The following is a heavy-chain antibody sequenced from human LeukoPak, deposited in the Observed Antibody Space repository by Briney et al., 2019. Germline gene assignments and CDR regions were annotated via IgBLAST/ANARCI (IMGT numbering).Heavy chain of an antibody. CDR1: GYSFTSNY. V-gene: IGHV1-46*01. CDR2: IYPRDGST. CDR3: ARDQEAFDY. J-gene: IGHJ4*02. Sequence: ASVKVSCKASGYSFTSNYIHWVRQAPGQGLEWMGMIYPRDGSTSYAQRFQGRVTVTRDTSTSTVHMELSGLRSEDTAVYYCARDQEAFDYWGQGTLVTVSS.